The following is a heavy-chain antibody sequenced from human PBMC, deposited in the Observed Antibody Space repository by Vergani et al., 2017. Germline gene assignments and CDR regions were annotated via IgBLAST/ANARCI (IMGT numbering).Heavy chain of an antibody. CDR3: AREGSTSCEFDY. V-gene: IGHV3-48*03. Sequence: EVQLVESGGGLVQPGGSLRLSCAASGFTFSSYEMNWVRQAPGKGLEWVSYISSSSSYTNYADSVKGRFTISRDNAKNSLYLQMNSLRAEDTAVYYCAREGSTSCEFDYWGQGTLVTVSS. CDR1: GFTFSSYE. D-gene: IGHD2-2*01. CDR2: ISSSSSYT. J-gene: IGHJ4*02.